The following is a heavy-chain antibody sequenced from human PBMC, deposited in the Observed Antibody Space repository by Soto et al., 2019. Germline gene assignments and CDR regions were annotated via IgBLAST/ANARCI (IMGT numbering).Heavy chain of an antibody. D-gene: IGHD1-1*01. V-gene: IGHV1-18*01. CDR1: GYAFTTYG. CDR2: ISAHNGNT. Sequence: QVHLVQSGAEVKKPGASVKVSCKGSGYAFTTYGITWVRQAPGQGLEWMGWISAHNGNTNYAQKLQGRVTVTRDTSTSTAYMELSRLRSDDTAVYYCAGGRYGDYWGQGALVTVSS. J-gene: IGHJ4*02. CDR3: AGGRYGDY.